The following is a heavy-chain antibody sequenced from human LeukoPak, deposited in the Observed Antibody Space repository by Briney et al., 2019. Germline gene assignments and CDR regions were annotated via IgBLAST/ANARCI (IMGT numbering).Heavy chain of an antibody. J-gene: IGHJ4*02. CDR2: ISNDGRNK. CDR3: ARDVGKDTVTTEVAY. V-gene: IGHV3-30*04. Sequence: GGSLRLSCAASGFTFSNYAFQWVRQAPGKGLEWVAVISNDGRNKNHADSVKGRFTISRDNSKNTLYLQTNSLRAEDTAVYYCARDVGKDTVTTEVAYWGQGTLVTVSS. D-gene: IGHD4-11*01. CDR1: GFTFSNYA.